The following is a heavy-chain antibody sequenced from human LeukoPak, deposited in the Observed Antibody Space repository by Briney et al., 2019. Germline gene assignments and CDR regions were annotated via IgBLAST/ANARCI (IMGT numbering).Heavy chain of an antibody. CDR3: ARNPLWGATVGYYFDY. CDR1: GYMFSTYG. Sequence: ASVKVSCKASGYMFSTYGISWVRQAPGQGLEWMGWISAYNDNTNFAQKFQGRVTVTTDTSTSTVYMELRSLRSDDTAVYYCARNPLWGATVGYYFDYWGQGTLVTVSS. J-gene: IGHJ4*02. V-gene: IGHV1-18*01. CDR2: ISAYNDNT. D-gene: IGHD3-16*01.